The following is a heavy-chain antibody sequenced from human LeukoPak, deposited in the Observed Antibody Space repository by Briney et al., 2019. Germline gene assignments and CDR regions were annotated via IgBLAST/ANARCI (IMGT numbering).Heavy chain of an antibody. V-gene: IGHV4-39*02. CDR2: IYYSGST. Sequence: SETLSLTCTVSGGSISSSSYYWGWIRQPPGKGLEWIGSIYYSGSTYYNPSLKSRVTISVDTSKNQFSLKLSSVTAADTAVYYCARDRYDSSGYYKTYYYYMDVWGKGTTVTVSS. D-gene: IGHD3-22*01. J-gene: IGHJ6*03. CDR3: ARDRYDSSGYYKTYYYYMDV. CDR1: GGSISSSSYY.